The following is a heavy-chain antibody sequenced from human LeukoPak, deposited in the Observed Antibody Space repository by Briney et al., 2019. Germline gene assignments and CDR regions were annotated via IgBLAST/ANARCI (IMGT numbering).Heavy chain of an antibody. V-gene: IGHV1-69*13. Sequence: ASVKVSCKASGGTFSSYSISWVRQAPGQGLEWMGGIIPIFDTADYAQKFQGRVTITADESTSTAYMELSSLRSEDTAVYYCARTQEYYYDSSGYYFPDYWGQGTLVTVSS. J-gene: IGHJ4*02. D-gene: IGHD3-22*01. CDR1: GGTFSSYS. CDR2: IIPIFDTA. CDR3: ARTQEYYYDSSGYYFPDY.